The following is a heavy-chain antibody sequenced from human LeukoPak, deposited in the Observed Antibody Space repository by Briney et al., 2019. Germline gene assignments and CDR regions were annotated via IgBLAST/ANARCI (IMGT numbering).Heavy chain of an antibody. J-gene: IGHJ5*02. CDR2: IYYSGST. V-gene: IGHV4-59*01. D-gene: IGHD1-26*01. Sequence: PSETLSLTCTVSGGSISSYYWSWIRQPPGKGLEWIGYIYYSGSTNYNPSLKSRVTISVDTSKNQFSLKLSSVTAADTGVYYCARDRKSGSYYNWFDPWGQGTLVTVSS. CDR3: ARDRKSGSYYNWFDP. CDR1: GGSISSYY.